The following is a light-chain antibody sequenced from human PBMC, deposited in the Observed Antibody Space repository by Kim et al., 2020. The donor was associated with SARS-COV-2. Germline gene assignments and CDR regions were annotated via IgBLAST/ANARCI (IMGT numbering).Light chain of an antibody. CDR3: YSTDSSGNHRV. V-gene: IGLV3-10*01. Sequence: PGQTARITRSGDALPKKYAYWYQQKSGQAPVLVIYEDSKRPSGIPERFSGSSSGTMATLTISGAQVEDEADYYCYSTDSSGNHRVFGGGTQLTVL. CDR1: ALPKKY. CDR2: EDS. J-gene: IGLJ3*02.